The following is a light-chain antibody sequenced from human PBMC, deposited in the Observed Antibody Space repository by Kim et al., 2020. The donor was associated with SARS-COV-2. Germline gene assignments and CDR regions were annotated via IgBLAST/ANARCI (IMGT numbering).Light chain of an antibody. CDR1: QSISSY. CDR3: QQSYSSPPLT. V-gene: IGKV1-39*01. J-gene: IGKJ4*01. Sequence: DIQMTQSPSSLSASVGDRVTITCRASQSISSYLNWYQQKPGKAPKLLIYAASSLQSGVPSRFSGSGSGTDFTLTISGLQHEDFATYYCQQSYSSPPLTFGGGTKVEIK. CDR2: AAS.